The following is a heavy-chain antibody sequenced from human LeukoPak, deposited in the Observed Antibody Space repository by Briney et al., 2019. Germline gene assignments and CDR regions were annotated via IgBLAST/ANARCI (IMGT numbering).Heavy chain of an antibody. CDR2: INWNGGST. D-gene: IGHD3-16*01. V-gene: IGHV3-20*04. J-gene: IGHJ4*02. CDR1: GFTLSNHK. CDR3: AREEGGYFDY. Sequence: GGSLRLSCVASGFTLSNHKMNWVRQAPGKGLEWVSGINWNGGSTGYADSVKGRFTISRDNAKNSLYLQMSSLRAEDTALYYCAREEGGYFDYWGQGTLVTVSS.